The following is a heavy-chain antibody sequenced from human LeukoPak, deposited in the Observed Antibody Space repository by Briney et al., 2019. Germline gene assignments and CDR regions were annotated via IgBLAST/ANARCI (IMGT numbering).Heavy chain of an antibody. CDR1: GYTFTGYY. CDR3: AREPIWFGELLPDY. Sequence: ASVKVSCKASGYTFTGYYMHWVRQAPGQGREWMGWINPNSGGTNYAQKFQGRVTMTRDTSISTAYMELSRLRSDDTAVYYCAREPIWFGELLPDYWGQGTLVTVSS. J-gene: IGHJ4*02. D-gene: IGHD3-10*01. CDR2: INPNSGGT. V-gene: IGHV1-2*02.